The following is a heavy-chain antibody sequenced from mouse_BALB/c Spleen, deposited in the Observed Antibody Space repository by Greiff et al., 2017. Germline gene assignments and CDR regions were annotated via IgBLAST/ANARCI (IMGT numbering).Heavy chain of an antibody. V-gene: IGHV1S56*01. CDR1: GYTFTSYD. J-gene: IGHJ3*01. D-gene: IGHD2-14*01. Sequence: VKLMESGPELVKPGALVKISCKASGYTFTSYDITWVKQRPGQGLEWIGWIYPGDGSTKYNEKFKGKATLTADKSSSTAYMQLSSLTSENSAVYFCARSRGYGRSLAYWGQGTLVTVSA. CDR3: ARSRGYGRSLAY. CDR2: IYPGDGST.